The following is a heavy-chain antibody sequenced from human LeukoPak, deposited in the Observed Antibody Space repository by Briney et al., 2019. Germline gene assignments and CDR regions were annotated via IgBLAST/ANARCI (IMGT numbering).Heavy chain of an antibody. J-gene: IGHJ4*02. CDR2: ISGSGGST. CDR3: AKSSRESWTYDFWSGYLYYFDY. Sequence: GGSLRLSCAASGFTFSSYAMSWVRQAPGKGLEWVSAISGSGGSTYYADSVKGRFTISRDNSKNTLYLQMNSLRAEDTAVYYCAKSSRESWTYDFWSGYLYYFDYWGQGTLVTVSS. CDR1: GFTFSSYA. V-gene: IGHV3-23*01. D-gene: IGHD3-3*01.